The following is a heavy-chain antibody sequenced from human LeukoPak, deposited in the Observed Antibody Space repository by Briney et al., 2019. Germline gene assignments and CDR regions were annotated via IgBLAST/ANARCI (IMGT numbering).Heavy chain of an antibody. CDR1: GYTLTELS. Sequence: ASVKVSCKVSGYTLTELSMHWVRQAPGKGLEWMGGFDPEDGETIYAQKFQGRVTMTTDTSTSTAYMELRSLRSDDTAVYYCARSAELGYCSSTSCYTDDYWGQGTLVTVSS. V-gene: IGHV1-24*01. J-gene: IGHJ4*02. CDR3: ARSAELGYCSSTSCYTDDY. D-gene: IGHD2-2*02. CDR2: FDPEDGET.